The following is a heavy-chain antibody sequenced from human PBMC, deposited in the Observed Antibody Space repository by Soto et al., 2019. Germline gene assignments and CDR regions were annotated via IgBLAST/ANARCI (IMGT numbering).Heavy chain of an antibody. CDR2: ISSSSSYI. D-gene: IGHD3-10*01. J-gene: IGHJ5*02. CDR1: GFTFSSYS. V-gene: IGHV3-21*01. CDR3: ERDRGYYGSRWFDP. Sequence: EVQLVESGGGLVKPGGSLRLSCAASGFTFSSYSMNWVRQAPGKGLEWVSSISSSSSYIYYADSVKGRFTISRDNAKNSLYLQMNSLRAEDTAVYYCERDRGYYGSRWFDPWGQGTLVTVSS.